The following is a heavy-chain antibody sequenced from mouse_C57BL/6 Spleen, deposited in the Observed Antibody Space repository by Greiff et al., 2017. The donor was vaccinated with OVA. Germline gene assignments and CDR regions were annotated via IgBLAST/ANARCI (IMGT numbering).Heavy chain of an antibody. V-gene: IGHV1-4*01. CDR2: INPSSGYT. D-gene: IGHD1-1*01. CDR1: GYTFTSYT. CDR3: ARDGSSLFPY. J-gene: IGHJ2*01. Sequence: VQLVESGAELARPGASVKMSCKASGYTFTSYTMHWVKQRPGQGLEWIGYINPSSGYTKYNQKFKDKATLTADKSSSTAYMQLSSLTSEDSAVYYCARDGSSLFPYWGQGTTLTVSS.